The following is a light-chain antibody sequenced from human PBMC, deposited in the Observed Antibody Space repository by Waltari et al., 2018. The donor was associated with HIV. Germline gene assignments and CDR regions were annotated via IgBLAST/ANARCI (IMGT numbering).Light chain of an antibody. CDR2: WAS. CDR3: LQYYTLAPT. CDR1: GTILLSSDTRNC. J-gene: IGKJ4*01. Sequence: IVMTQSPNSLSVSLYETATTNRRSSGTILLSSDTRNCLAWYQQKPGQSPKLLIYWASTRATGVPDRFSGSGSGTNFSLTISTLQTDDVALYYCLQYYTLAPTFGGGTKVEIK. V-gene: IGKV4-1*01.